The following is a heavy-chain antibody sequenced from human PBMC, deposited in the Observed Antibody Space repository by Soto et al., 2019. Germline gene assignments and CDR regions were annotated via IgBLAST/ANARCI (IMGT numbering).Heavy chain of an antibody. D-gene: IGHD4-17*01. Sequence: QITLKESGPSPVKPTQTLTVTCTFSGFSLSNSGVGVAWIRQPPGKALEWLAPIYGDNDKRYSPSLKTRLTITKDTTKNQVVLTTTNMDPVDTATYDCARSTLHDDGDYDPGTSHVFDTRGQGALVTVAS. CDR2: IYGDNDK. V-gene: IGHV2-5*02. J-gene: IGHJ5*02. CDR3: ARSTLHDDGDYDPGTSHVFDT. CDR1: GFSLSNSGVG.